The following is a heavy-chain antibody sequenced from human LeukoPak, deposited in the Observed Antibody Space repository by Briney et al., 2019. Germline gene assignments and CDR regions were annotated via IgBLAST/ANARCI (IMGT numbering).Heavy chain of an antibody. CDR1: GGSISSSSDY. J-gene: IGHJ5*02. V-gene: IGHV4-39*01. Sequence: SETLSLTCSVSGGSISSSSDYWGWVRQPPGKGLEWIGSIYHSETTYYNPSLKSRVIISVDTSKNQFSLKLNSVTAADTAVYYCGGPNPDSSGYYGPFDPWGQGILVTVSS. CDR3: GGPNPDSSGYYGPFDP. CDR2: IYHSETT. D-gene: IGHD3-22*01.